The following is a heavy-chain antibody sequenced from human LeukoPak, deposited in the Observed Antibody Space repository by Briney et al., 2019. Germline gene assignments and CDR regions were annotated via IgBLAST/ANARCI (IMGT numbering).Heavy chain of an antibody. Sequence: GESLKISCKGSGYSFTTYWIGWVRQMPGKGLEWMGIIHPGTSNTRYSPSFQGKVTISADKSISTAYLQWSNLKASDTAMYYCARQLGDCSRTSCPRVFQHWGQGTLVTVSS. V-gene: IGHV5-51*01. J-gene: IGHJ1*01. CDR3: ARQLGDCSRTSCPRVFQH. D-gene: IGHD2-2*01. CDR2: IHPGTSNT. CDR1: GYSFTTYW.